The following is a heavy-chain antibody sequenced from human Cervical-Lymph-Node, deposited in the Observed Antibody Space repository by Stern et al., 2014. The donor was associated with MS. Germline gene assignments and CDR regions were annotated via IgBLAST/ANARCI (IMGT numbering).Heavy chain of an antibody. J-gene: IGHJ4*01. V-gene: IGHV4-59*01. D-gene: IGHD2/OR15-2a*01. CDR2: IYYSGST. CDR1: GVSITNYY. Sequence: QVQLQQWGPGLVKPSDTLSLTCTASGVSITNYYWRWIRQPPGKGLEWIGYIYYSGSTNYNPSLKSRVTISVDTSKNQFSLKLSSVTAADTAVYYCARDKGMFFLWGQGTLVTVSS. CDR3: ARDKGMFFL.